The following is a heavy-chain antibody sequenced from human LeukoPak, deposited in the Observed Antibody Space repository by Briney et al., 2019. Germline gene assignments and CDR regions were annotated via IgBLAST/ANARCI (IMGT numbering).Heavy chain of an antibody. J-gene: IGHJ4*02. Sequence: ASVKVSCKASGYTFSSYDFNGVRQAPGQGLEWIGWMNPNSGDTGYAQKFQDRVTMTRNTSINTAYMELSSLRSEDTGVYYCARGPPGSSSSDYWGQGTLVTVS. CDR2: MNPNSGDT. V-gene: IGHV1-8*01. D-gene: IGHD6-13*01. CDR3: ARGPPGSSSSDY. CDR1: GYTFSSYD.